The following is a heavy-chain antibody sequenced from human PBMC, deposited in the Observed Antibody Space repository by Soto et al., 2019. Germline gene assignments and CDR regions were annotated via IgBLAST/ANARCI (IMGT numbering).Heavy chain of an antibody. CDR1: GFSFINYN. CDR3: VARDAFDI. V-gene: IGHV3-48*04. Sequence: EAHLVQSGGGLVQPGGSLRLSCAASGFSFINYNINWVRQAPGKGLEWVSYITSSSSVIHYADSVRGRFTISRDNAKNLLYLQMNSLRVEDAAVYYCVARDAFDIWGQGTMVTVSS. J-gene: IGHJ3*02. CDR2: ITSSSSVI.